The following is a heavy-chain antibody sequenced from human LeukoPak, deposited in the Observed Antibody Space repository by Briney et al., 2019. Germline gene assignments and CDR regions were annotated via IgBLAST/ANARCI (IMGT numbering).Heavy chain of an antibody. J-gene: IGHJ6*02. CDR3: AKDRRVFAGGLKASPLHGMDV. CDR1: GFTFSSYV. V-gene: IGHV3-23*01. CDR2: SSGSGGST. D-gene: IGHD2-21*01. Sequence: PGGSLRLSCAASGFTFSSYVMSWVRQAPGKGLEWVSVSSGSGGSTYHADSVKGRFTISRDNSKNTLYLQMNSLRAEDTAVYYCAKDRRVFAGGLKASPLHGMDVWGQGTTVTVSS.